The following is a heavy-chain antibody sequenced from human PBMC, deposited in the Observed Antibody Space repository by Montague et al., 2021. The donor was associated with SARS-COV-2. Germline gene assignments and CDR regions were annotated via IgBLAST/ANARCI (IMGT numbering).Heavy chain of an antibody. V-gene: IGHV3-7*03. CDR3: AKSGVVINPYYYYGMDV. Sequence: SLRLSCAASGFTFSNIWMSWVRQAPGKGLEWVANIKPDESEKNYVDSVKGRFTISRGNSKNTLYLQMNSLRGEDTAIYYCAKSGVVINPYYYYGMDVWGQGTTVTVSS. CDR1: GFTFSNIW. J-gene: IGHJ6*02. D-gene: IGHD3-22*01. CDR2: IKPDESEK.